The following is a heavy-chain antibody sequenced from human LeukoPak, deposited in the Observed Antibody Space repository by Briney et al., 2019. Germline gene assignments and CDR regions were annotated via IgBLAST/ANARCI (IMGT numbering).Heavy chain of an antibody. CDR1: GFTFSDYY. Sequence: KPGGSLRLSCAASGFTFSDYYMSWIRQAPGKGLEWVSYISSSGSTIYYADSVKGRFTISRDNSKNTLYLQMNSLRAEDTAVFYCATFPYYFDSSGSYYFDFWGQGTLVTVSS. CDR3: ATFPYYFDSSGSYYFDF. V-gene: IGHV3-11*04. J-gene: IGHJ4*02. CDR2: ISSSGSTI. D-gene: IGHD3-22*01.